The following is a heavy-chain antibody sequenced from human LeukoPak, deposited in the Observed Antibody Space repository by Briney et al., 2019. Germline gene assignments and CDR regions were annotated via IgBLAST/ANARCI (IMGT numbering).Heavy chain of an antibody. V-gene: IGHV3-53*01. D-gene: IGHD6-19*01. CDR3: ARVPSSGWEGSVDY. J-gene: IGHJ4*02. Sequence: TGGSLRLSCAASGFTVSSNYMSWVRQAPGKGLEWVSVIYSGGSTYYADSVKGRFTISRDNAKNTLYLQMNSLRAEDTAVYYCARVPSSGWEGSVDYWGQGTLVTVSS. CDR2: IYSGGST. CDR1: GFTVSSNY.